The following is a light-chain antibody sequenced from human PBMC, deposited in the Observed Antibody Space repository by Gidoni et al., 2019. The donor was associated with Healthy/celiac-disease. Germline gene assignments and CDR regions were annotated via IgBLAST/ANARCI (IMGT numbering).Light chain of an antibody. V-gene: IGLV3-21*02. J-gene: IGLJ2*01. CDR3: QVWDSSSDHSL. CDR1: NIGSKS. Sequence: CGGNNIGSKSVHWYQQKPGQAPVLGVYDDSDRPSGIPERFSGSNSGNTATLTISRVEAGDEADYYCQVWDSSSDHSLFGGGTKLTVL. CDR2: DDS.